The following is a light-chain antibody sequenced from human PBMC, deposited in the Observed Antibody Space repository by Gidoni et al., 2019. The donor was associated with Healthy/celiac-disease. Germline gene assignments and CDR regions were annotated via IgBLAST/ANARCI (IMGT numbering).Light chain of an antibody. CDR2: AAS. J-gene: IGKJ1*01. CDR3: LQDYNYPWT. Sequence: IKLTSSPSPRYASGGDRLTITCRASQGIKNDLGWYQQKPGKAPKLLIYAASSLQSGVPSRFSGSGSGTDFTLTISSLQPEDFATYYCLQDYNYPWTFGQGTKVEIK. CDR1: QGIKND. V-gene: IGKV1-6*01.